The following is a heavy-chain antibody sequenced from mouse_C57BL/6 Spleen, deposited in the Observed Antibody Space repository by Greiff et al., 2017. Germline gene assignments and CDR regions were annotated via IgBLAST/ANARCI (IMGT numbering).Heavy chain of an antibody. Sequence: EVQLQQSGPVLVKPGASVKMSCKASGYTFTDYYMNWVKQSHGKSLEWIGVINPYNGGTSYNQKFKGKATLTVDKSSSTAYMELNSLTSEDSAVYYCARVFSTVVATDWYFDVWGTGTTVTVSS. CDR2: INPYNGGT. CDR3: ARVFSTVVATDWYFDV. V-gene: IGHV1-19*01. CDR1: GYTFTDYY. D-gene: IGHD1-1*01. J-gene: IGHJ1*03.